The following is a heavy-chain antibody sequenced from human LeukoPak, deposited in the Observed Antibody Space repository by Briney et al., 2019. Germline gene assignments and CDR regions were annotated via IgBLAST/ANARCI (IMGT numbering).Heavy chain of an antibody. CDR3: ARGLYDSSGYYYENFGY. V-gene: IGHV3-74*01. D-gene: IGHD3-22*01. CDR1: GFTFSSYW. Sequence: PGGSLRLSCAASGFTFSSYWMHWVRQAPGKGLVWVSRINSDGSSTRYADSGKGRFTISRDNAKNTLYLQMNSPRAEDTAVYYCARGLYDSSGYYYENFGYWGQGTLVTVSS. CDR2: INSDGSST. J-gene: IGHJ4*02.